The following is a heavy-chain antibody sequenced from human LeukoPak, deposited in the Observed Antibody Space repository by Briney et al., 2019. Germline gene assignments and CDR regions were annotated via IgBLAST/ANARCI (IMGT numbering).Heavy chain of an antibody. J-gene: IGHJ4*02. CDR2: IYNSGNI. CDR1: GGSISGNY. CDR3: ARTVAGKLVFAY. D-gene: IGHD6-19*01. Sequence: SSETLSLTCTVSGGSISGNYWSWIRQPAGKGLEWIGRIYNSGNINYNPSLKSRATMSVDASKNQFSLKLSSVTAADTAIYYCARTVAGKLVFAYWGQGTLVTVSS. V-gene: IGHV4-4*07.